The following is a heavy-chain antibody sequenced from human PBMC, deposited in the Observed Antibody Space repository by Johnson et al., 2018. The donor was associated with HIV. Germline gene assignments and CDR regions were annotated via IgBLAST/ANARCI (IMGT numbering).Heavy chain of an antibody. CDR3: ARGHADAVTTWSEGAYDI. CDR1: GFTFSDYY. V-gene: IGHV3-11*04. CDR2: ISSGGNSI. J-gene: IGHJ3*02. Sequence: QVQLVESGGGLVKPEGSLRLSCAASGFTFSDYYMSWIRQAPGKGLEWVSYISSGGNSIHYADSVKGRFTISRDNVKNSLYLQMNSLRAEDTAVYYCARGHADAVTTWSEGAYDIWGQGTMVTVSS. D-gene: IGHD4-17*01.